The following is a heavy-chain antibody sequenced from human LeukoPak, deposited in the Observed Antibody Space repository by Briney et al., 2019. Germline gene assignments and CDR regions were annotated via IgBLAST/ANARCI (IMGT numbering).Heavy chain of an antibody. CDR2: IYSSGST. V-gene: IGHV4-59*01. D-gene: IGHD2-21*02. CDR3: AGFAYCGGHCWYYFDY. Sequence: SETLSLTCTVSGGSISSYYWSWIRQPPGKGLEWIGYIYSSGSTNYNPSLKSRITISVDTSKNQFSLKLSSVTAADTAVYYCAGFAYCGGHCWYYFDYWGQGSLVTVSS. J-gene: IGHJ4*02. CDR1: GGSISSYY.